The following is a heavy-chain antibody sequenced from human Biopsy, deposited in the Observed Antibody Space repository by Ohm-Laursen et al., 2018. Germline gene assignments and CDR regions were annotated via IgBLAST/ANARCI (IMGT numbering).Heavy chain of an antibody. CDR2: VNIDGNIT. D-gene: IGHD5-12*01. CDR1: GFTFNNSW. J-gene: IGHJ4*02. V-gene: IGHV3-74*01. Sequence: SLRLSCAASGFTFNNSWMHWVRQVPGKGLVWVSRVNIDGNITNYADSAKGRFTISRDNARNTLYLQMNGLRGEDMAVYYCAREKSGQSGRYFDYWGPGTLVSVSS. CDR3: AREKSGQSGRYFDY.